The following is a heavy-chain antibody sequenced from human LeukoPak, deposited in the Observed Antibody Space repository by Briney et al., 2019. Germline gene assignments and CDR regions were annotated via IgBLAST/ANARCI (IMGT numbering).Heavy chain of an antibody. CDR2: IYYSGTT. D-gene: IGHD3-22*01. J-gene: IGHJ4*02. V-gene: IGHV4-39*01. Sequence: VKPSETLSLTCSVSGGSISSSGYYWNWIRQPPGKGLEWVGSIYYSGTTYYNSSLKSRVTISEDTSKNRFSLMLTSVTAADTAVYYCARHNVYDSSGDGRYYFDYWGQGTLVTVSS. CDR3: ARHNVYDSSGDGRYYFDY. CDR1: GGSISSSGYY.